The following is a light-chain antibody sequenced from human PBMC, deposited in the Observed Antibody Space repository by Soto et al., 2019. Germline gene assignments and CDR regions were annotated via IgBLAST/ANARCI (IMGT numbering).Light chain of an antibody. CDR2: GAS. Sequence: EIVLTQSPGTLSLFPGERATLSCRASQSVSSSYLAWYQQKPGQAPRLLIYGASSRATGIPDRFSGSGSGTDFTLTISRLEPEDFLVYYCQQYGSSRAFGQGTKVEIK. CDR3: QQYGSSRA. V-gene: IGKV3-20*01. J-gene: IGKJ1*01. CDR1: QSVSSSY.